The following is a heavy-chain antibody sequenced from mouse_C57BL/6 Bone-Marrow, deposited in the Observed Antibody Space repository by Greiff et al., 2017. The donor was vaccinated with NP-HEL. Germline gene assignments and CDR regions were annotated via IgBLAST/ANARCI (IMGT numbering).Heavy chain of an antibody. CDR3: ARRGYDYFDY. D-gene: IGHD2-3*01. CDR1: GYTFTSYW. Sequence: QVQLQQPGTELVKPGASVTLSCKASGYTFTSYWMHWVKQSPGQGLEWIGNINPSNGGTNYNEKFKSKATLTVDKTSITAYMQLSSLTSEYSSDYDCARRGYDYFDYWGQGTTLTVSS. CDR2: INPSNGGT. J-gene: IGHJ2*01. V-gene: IGHV1-53*01.